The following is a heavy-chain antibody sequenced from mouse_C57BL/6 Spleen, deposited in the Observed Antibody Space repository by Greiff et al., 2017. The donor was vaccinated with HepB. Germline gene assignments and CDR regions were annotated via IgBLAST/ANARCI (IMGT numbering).Heavy chain of an antibody. J-gene: IGHJ1*03. Sequence: EVQLQQSGPELVKPGASVKMSCKASGYTFTDYNMHWVKQSHGKSLEWIGYINPNNGGTRYNQKFTGKATLTVNKSSSTAYMELRSLTSDDSAGYYVARNGYINRHWYFDVVGTGTTVTVSS. V-gene: IGHV1-22*01. CDR2: INPNNGGT. CDR3: ARNGYINRHWYFDV. D-gene: IGHD2-5*01. CDR1: GYTFTDYN.